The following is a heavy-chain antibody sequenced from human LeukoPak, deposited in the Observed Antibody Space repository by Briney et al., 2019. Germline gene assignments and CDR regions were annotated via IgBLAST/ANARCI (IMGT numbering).Heavy chain of an antibody. CDR3: ARRQPYYYDSSGYYTF. CDR1: GGSIDRGGYY. Sequence: SETLSLTCTVSGGSIDRGGYYWSWIRQPPGKGLEWIGEINHSGSTNYNPSLKSRVTISVDTSKNQFSLKLSSVTAADTAVYYCARRQPYYYDSSGYYTFWGQGTLVTVSS. V-gene: IGHV4-34*01. CDR2: INHSGST. J-gene: IGHJ4*02. D-gene: IGHD3-22*01.